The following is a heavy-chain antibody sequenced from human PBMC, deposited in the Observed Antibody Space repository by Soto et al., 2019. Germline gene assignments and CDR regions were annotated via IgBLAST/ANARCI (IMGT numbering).Heavy chain of an antibody. CDR3: ARDRFPIERGDRRRDNWLVSSFQ. J-gene: IGHJ1*01. CDR2: IHYSGTT. D-gene: IGHD1-20*01. V-gene: IGHV4-28*03. Sequence: QPPGQGLEWIGYIHYSGTTYYNPSLKSRVTISVDTSKYQFSLKLSSVTAADTAVYYCARDRFPIERGDRRRDNWLVSSFQ.